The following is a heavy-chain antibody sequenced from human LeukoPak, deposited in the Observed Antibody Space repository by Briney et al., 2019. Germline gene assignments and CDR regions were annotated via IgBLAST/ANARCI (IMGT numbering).Heavy chain of an antibody. Sequence: PGGSLRLSCAASGFTFSSYAMSWVRQAPGKGLEWVSAISGSGGSTYYADSVKGRFTISRDNSKNTLYLQMNSLRAEDTAVYYCARDYQGRRGTFDYWGQGTLVTVSS. CDR3: ARDYQGRRGTFDY. J-gene: IGHJ4*02. D-gene: IGHD3-16*01. CDR1: GFTFSSYA. CDR2: ISGSGGST. V-gene: IGHV3-23*01.